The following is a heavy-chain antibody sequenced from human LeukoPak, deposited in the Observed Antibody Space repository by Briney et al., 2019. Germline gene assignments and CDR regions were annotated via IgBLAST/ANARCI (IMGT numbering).Heavy chain of an antibody. CDR3: AGDEGWTFDI. CDR1: GFSFSTHW. Sequence: GGSLRLSCAASGFSFSTHWMSWFRQAPGKGLEWVALIKQDGSVIHYVDSVKGRFTISRDNAKNSLSLQMNTLRADDTAVYYCAGDEGWTFDIWGQGTKVTVSS. D-gene: IGHD5-24*01. CDR2: IKQDGSVI. V-gene: IGHV3-7*01. J-gene: IGHJ3*02.